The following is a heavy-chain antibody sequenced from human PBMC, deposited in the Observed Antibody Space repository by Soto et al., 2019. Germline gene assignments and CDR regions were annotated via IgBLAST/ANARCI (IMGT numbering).Heavy chain of an antibody. CDR3: ARAHAVDTGYGVDV. CDR2: TYHSGTT. CDR1: GVSISSGGYS. Sequence: ASETLCLTCAVSGVSISSGGYSWTWIRQPPGKGLEWIGYTYHSGTTYYSPSLKSRVTISVDRSKNQFSLKLTSVTAADTAVYYGARAHAVDTGYGVDVGGKGPRATVP. D-gene: IGHD3-9*01. J-gene: IGHJ6*04. V-gene: IGHV4-30-2*01.